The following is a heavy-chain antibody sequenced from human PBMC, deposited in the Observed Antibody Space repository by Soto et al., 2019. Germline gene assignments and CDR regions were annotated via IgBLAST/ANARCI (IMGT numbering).Heavy chain of an antibody. J-gene: IGHJ2*01. Sequence: QVQLQESGPGLVKPSETLSLTCTVSGGSMSGYYWGWIRQPPGRGLEWIGYMYYSGSTNYNPSLKSRVTISGDTSKNQFSLKLSSVTAADTAVYYCARHWASGRYFDLWGRGTLVTVSS. D-gene: IGHD3-10*01. CDR1: GGSMSGYY. CDR2: MYYSGST. V-gene: IGHV4-59*08. CDR3: ARHWASGRYFDL.